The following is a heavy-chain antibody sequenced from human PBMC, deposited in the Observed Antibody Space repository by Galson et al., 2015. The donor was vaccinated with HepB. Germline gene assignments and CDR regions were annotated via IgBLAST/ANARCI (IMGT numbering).Heavy chain of an antibody. J-gene: IGHJ4*02. D-gene: IGHD5-12*01. CDR1: GDTFSSQA. CDR2: IIPILGTA. Sequence: SVKVSCKASGDTFSSQAINWVRQAPGQGLEWMGRIIPILGTANYAHKFQGRVTITAHKSTNTAYMELSSLRSEDTAVYYCATMVGYSGYDFTPMWGQGTLVTVSS. V-gene: IGHV1-69*04. CDR3: ATMVGYSGYDFTPM.